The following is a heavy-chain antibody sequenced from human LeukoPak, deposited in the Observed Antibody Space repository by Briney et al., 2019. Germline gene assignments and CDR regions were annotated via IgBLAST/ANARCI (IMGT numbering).Heavy chain of an antibody. D-gene: IGHD3-10*01. CDR2: IKSKGSGGTM. CDR1: GLTFSDAW. V-gene: IGHV3-15*01. CDR3: AKDGGFGELLYTDY. J-gene: IGHJ4*02. Sequence: GGSLRLSCVVSGLTFSDAWMTWVRQAPGKGLEWIGRIKSKGSGGTMDYAAPVKGRFVISQDDAENTLYLQMNSLRAEDTAVYYCAKDGGFGELLYTDYWGQGTLVTVSS.